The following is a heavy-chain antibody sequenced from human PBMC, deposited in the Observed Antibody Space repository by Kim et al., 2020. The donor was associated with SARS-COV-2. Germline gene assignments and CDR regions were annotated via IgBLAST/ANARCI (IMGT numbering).Heavy chain of an antibody. V-gene: IGHV4-31*03. Sequence: SETLSLTCTVSGGSISRGGYYWSWIRQHPGKGLEWIGYIYYSGSTYYNPSLKSRVTISVDTSKNQFSLKLSSVTAADTAVYYCARGYYDSSGYDFDYWGQGTLVTVSS. CDR2: IYYSGST. CDR1: GGSISRGGYY. J-gene: IGHJ4*02. D-gene: IGHD3-22*01. CDR3: ARGYYDSSGYDFDY.